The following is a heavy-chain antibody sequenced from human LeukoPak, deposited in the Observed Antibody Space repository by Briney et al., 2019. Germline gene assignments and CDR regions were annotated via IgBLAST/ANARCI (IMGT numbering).Heavy chain of an antibody. V-gene: IGHV1-69*05. J-gene: IGHJ3*02. CDR1: GGTFSSYA. D-gene: IGHD3-10*01. Sequence: SVKVSCKASGGTFSSYAISWVRQAPGQGLEWMGGIIPILGTANYAQKFQGRVTITTDESTSTAYMELSSLRSEDTAVYYCARGYTSTYYGSGSYLVSADDAFDIWGQGTMVTVSS. CDR2: IIPILGTA. CDR3: ARGYTSTYYGSGSYLVSADDAFDI.